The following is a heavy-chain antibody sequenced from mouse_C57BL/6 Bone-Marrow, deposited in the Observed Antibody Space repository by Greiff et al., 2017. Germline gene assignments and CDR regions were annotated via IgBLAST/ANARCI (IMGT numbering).Heavy chain of an antibody. J-gene: IGHJ1*03. CDR1: GYTFTSYW. CDR2: IHPNSGST. Sequence: QVQLQQPGAELVKPGASVKLSCKASGYTFTSYWMHWVKQRPGQGLEWIGMIHPNSGSTNYNEKFKSKATLTVDKSSSTAYMQLSSLTSEDSAVYYCARVGGNPLYFDVWGTGTTVTVSS. D-gene: IGHD2-1*01. V-gene: IGHV1-64*01. CDR3: ARVGGNPLYFDV.